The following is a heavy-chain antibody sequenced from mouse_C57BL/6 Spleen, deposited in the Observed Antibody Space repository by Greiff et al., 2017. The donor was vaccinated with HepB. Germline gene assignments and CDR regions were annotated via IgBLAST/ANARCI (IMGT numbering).Heavy chain of an antibody. J-gene: IGHJ1*03. CDR2: ISNLAYSI. V-gene: IGHV5-15*01. CDR3: ARHFYGRSYWYFDV. D-gene: IGHD1-1*01. CDR1: GFTFSDYG. Sequence: EVKLMESGGGLVQPGGSLKLSCAASGFTFSDYGMAWVRQAPRKGPEWVAFISNLAYSIYYADTVTGRFTISRENAKNTLYLEMSSLRSEDTAMYFCARHFYGRSYWYFDVWGRETTVTVST.